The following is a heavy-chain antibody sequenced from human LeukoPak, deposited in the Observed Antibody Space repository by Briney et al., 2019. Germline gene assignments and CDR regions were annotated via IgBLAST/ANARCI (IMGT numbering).Heavy chain of an antibody. V-gene: IGHV1-2*02. CDR1: GYTFSGYY. CDR2: INSNSGAR. CDR3: ARGRGGATTGFDH. J-gene: IGHJ4*02. D-gene: IGHD1-26*01. Sequence: ASVKVSCKASGYTFSGYYMHWVRQAPGQGLESMGWINSNSGARNYAPKFQGRVTFYRDNSISRAYMELSSLRSDDTAIYYCARGRGGATTGFDHWGQGTLVTVSS.